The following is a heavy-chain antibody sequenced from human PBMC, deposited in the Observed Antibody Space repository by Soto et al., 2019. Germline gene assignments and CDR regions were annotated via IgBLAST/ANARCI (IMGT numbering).Heavy chain of an antibody. CDR2: IYYSGST. V-gene: IGHV4-59*12. Sequence: TSETLSLTCTVSGGSISSYYWSWIRQPPGKGLEWIGYIYYSGSTNYNPSLKSRVTISVDMSTSTAYMELSSLRPEDTAVYYCAADVGGYIYGLARHWGPGTLVTVSS. J-gene: IGHJ4*02. D-gene: IGHD4-17*01. CDR1: GGSISSYY. CDR3: AADVGGYIYGLARH.